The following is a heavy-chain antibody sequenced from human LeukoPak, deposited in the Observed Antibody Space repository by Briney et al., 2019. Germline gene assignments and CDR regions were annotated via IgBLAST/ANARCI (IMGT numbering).Heavy chain of an antibody. CDR3: ARERGYCTNGVCYYREIVY. D-gene: IGHD2-8*01. CDR2: ISSSGYSI. V-gene: IGHV3-11*01. J-gene: IGHJ4*02. Sequence: GGSLRLSCAASGFTFSDSYMSWIRQAPGKGLEWVSYISSSGYSIYYADSVKGRFTISRDNAKNSLYLQMNSLRAEDTAVYYCARERGYCTNGVCYYREIVYWGQGTLVTVPS. CDR1: GFTFSDSY.